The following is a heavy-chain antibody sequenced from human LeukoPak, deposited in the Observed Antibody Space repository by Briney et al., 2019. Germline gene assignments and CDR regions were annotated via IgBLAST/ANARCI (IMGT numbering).Heavy chain of an antibody. CDR2: IYHSGST. V-gene: IGHV4-34*08. Sequence: SETLSLTCAVNGGTFSGYYWRWLRQPPGKGLEWIGEIYHSGSTNYIPSLKSRVTISVDTSKNQFSLKLSSVTAADTAVYYCAAKSAHYYDSSGYYLNWFDHWGQGTLVTVSS. CDR1: GGTFSGYY. D-gene: IGHD3-22*01. J-gene: IGHJ5*02. CDR3: AAKSAHYYDSSGYYLNWFDH.